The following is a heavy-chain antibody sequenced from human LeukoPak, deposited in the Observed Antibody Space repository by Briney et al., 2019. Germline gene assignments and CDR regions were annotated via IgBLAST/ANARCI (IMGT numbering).Heavy chain of an antibody. V-gene: IGHV3-11*04. CDR3: ARASGWGYNWFDP. CDR2: ISSSDSTI. Sequence: GGSLRLSCAASGFTFSDYYMSWIRQAPGKGLEWVSYISSSDSTIYYADSVKGRFTISRDNAKNSLYLQMNSLRAEDTAVYYCARASGWGYNWFDPWGQGTLVTVSS. D-gene: IGHD6-19*01. J-gene: IGHJ5*02. CDR1: GFTFSDYY.